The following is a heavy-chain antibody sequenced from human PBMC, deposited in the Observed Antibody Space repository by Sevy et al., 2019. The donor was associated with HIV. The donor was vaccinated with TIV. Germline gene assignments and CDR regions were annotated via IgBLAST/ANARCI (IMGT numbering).Heavy chain of an antibody. CDR2: ISYDGSDK. CDR3: ARPRANYVDHYFFFAMDV. CDR1: GFAFTNYYA. V-gene: IGHV3-30-3*01. Sequence: GGSLRLSCAASGFAFTNYYAMHWVRQAPGKGLEWVALISYDGSDKYYADSVKGRFTISRDNLKNTLYLQMNSLTTEDTAGYYCARPRANYVDHYFFFAMDVWGQGTTVTVSS. J-gene: IGHJ6*02. D-gene: IGHD4-17*01.